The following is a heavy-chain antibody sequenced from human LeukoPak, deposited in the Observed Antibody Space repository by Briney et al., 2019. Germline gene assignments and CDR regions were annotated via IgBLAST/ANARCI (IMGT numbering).Heavy chain of an antibody. CDR2: INPNSGGT. J-gene: IGHJ5*02. CDR1: GYTFTGYY. Sequence: ASVKVSCKASGYTFTGYYMHWVRQAPGQGLEWMGRINPNSGGTNYAQKFQGRVTMTRDTSISTAYMELSRLRSDDTAVYYCAKGYGDYGWFDPWGQGTLVTVSS. V-gene: IGHV1-2*06. D-gene: IGHD4-17*01. CDR3: AKGYGDYGWFDP.